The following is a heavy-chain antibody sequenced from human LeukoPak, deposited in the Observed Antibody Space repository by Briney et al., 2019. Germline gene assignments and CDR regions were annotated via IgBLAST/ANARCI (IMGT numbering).Heavy chain of an antibody. J-gene: IGHJ4*02. V-gene: IGHV3-7*01. CDR3: ARDLNSFDS. Sequence: GGSLRLSCAASGFTFSSFWMTWVRQAPGKGLEWVANIKQDGSEKYYVDSVRGRFTISRDNATNSLYLQMNSLRAEDTAVYYCARDLNSFDSWGQGTLVTVSS. CDR2: IKQDGSEK. CDR1: GFTFSSFW.